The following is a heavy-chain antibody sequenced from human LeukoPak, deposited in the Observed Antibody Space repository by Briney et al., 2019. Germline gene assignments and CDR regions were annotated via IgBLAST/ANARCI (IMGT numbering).Heavy chain of an antibody. Sequence: GGSLRLSCAASGFTFSFNSMHWVRQGPGKGLVWVSRIKRDGSGATYADSEKGRVTISRDNAKNTLYLQMNSLRAEDTAVYYCARERVYYYDSSGSYYFDYWGQGTLVTVSS. D-gene: IGHD3-22*01. CDR1: GFTFSFNS. CDR2: IKRDGSGA. J-gene: IGHJ4*02. CDR3: ARERVYYYDSSGSYYFDY. V-gene: IGHV3-74*01.